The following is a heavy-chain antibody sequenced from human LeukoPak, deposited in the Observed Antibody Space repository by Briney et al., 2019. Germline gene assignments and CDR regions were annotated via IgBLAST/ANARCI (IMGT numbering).Heavy chain of an antibody. Sequence: GASVKVSCKASGGTFSSYAISWVRQAPGQRLEWMGGIIPIFGTANYAQKFQGRVTITADESTSTAYMELSSLRSEDTAVYYCATERGGGAHNWFDPWGQGTLVTVSS. J-gene: IGHJ5*02. CDR3: ATERGGGAHNWFDP. CDR1: GGTFSSYA. CDR2: IIPIFGTA. D-gene: IGHD1-26*01. V-gene: IGHV1-69*13.